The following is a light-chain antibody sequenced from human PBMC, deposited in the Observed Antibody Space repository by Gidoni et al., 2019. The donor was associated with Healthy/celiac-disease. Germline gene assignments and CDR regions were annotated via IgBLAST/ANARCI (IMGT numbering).Light chain of an antibody. V-gene: IGKV1-39*01. Sequence: DIQMTQSPSSLSASVGDRVTITCRASQSISSYLNWYQQKPGKAPKLLIYAAYSLQSGVPSRFSGSGSGTDFTLTISSLQPEDFATYYCQHSYSTPRTFGQGTKLEIK. CDR1: QSISSY. CDR2: AAY. CDR3: QHSYSTPRT. J-gene: IGKJ2*01.